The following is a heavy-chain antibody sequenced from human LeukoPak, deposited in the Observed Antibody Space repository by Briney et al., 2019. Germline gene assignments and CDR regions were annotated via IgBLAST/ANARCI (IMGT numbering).Heavy chain of an antibody. CDR2: INHSGST. J-gene: IGHJ4*02. V-gene: IGHV4-34*01. CDR3: ARRRFGEPKRLFDY. CDR1: GGSFSGYY. Sequence: PSETLSLTCAVYGGSFSGYYWSWIRQPPGKGLGWIGEINHSGSTNYNPSLKSRVTISVDTSKNQFSLKLSSVTAADTAVYYCARRRFGEPKRLFDYWGQGTLVTVSS. D-gene: IGHD3-10*01.